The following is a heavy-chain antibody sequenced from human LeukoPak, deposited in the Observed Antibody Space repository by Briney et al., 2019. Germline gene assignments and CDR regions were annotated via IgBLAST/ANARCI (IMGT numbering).Heavy chain of an antibody. D-gene: IGHD5-12*01. CDR1: GFTFSSYA. CDR3: AKDAVSSAYEPTYYYYMDV. Sequence: PGGSLRLSCAASGFTFSSYAMHWVRQAPGKGLEWVAVISYDGSNKYYADSVKGRFTISRDNSKNTLYLQMNNLRAEDTAAYYCAKDAVSSAYEPTYYYYMDVWGKGTTVTISS. CDR2: ISYDGSNK. V-gene: IGHV3-30*04. J-gene: IGHJ6*03.